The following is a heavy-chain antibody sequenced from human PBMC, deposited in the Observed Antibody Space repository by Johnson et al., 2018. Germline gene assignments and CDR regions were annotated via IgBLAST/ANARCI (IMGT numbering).Heavy chain of an antibody. CDR1: GFTFSDYY. CDR2: INWNGGST. J-gene: IGHJ3*02. Sequence: VQLVESGGGLVKPGGSLRLSCAASGFTFSDYYMSWIRQAPGKGLEWVSGINWNGGSTGYADSVKGRFTISRDNAKNSLYLQMNSLRAEDPALYHCARHYYDSSGYYATAAAFEIWGQGTMVTVSS. CDR3: ARHYYDSSGYYATAAAFEI. D-gene: IGHD3-22*01. V-gene: IGHV3-20*01.